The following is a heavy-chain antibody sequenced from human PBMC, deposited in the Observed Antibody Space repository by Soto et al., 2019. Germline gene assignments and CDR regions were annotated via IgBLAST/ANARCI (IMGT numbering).Heavy chain of an antibody. CDR3: AKSVYNWNDGFFDY. J-gene: IGHJ4*02. V-gene: IGHV3-30*18. CDR1: GFTFSTYV. Sequence: GGSMRVSCAASGFTFSTYVRHWVRQAPGKGLEWVAVISYDGVNKYYADSVKGRFTISRDNSKNTLYLQMNSLRAEDTAVYYCAKSVYNWNDGFFDYWGQGTLVTVSS. CDR2: ISYDGVNK. D-gene: IGHD1-1*01.